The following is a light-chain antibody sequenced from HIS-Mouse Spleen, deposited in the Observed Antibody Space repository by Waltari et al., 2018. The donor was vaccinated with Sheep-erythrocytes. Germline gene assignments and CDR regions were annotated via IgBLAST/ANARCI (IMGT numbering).Light chain of an antibody. CDR3: QAWDSSTAV. CDR2: QDS. V-gene: IGLV3-1*01. J-gene: IGLJ2*01. CDR1: KLGDKY. Sequence: SYELTQPPSVSVSPGQTASITCSGDKLGDKYACCYQQKPGQSPVLVIYQDSKRPSGIPGRFSGSNSGNTATLTISGTQAMDEADYYCQAWDSSTAVFGGGTKLTVL.